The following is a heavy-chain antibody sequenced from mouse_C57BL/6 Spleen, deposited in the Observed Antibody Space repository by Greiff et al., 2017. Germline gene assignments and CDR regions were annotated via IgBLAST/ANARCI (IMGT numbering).Heavy chain of an antibody. CDR3: ARGTTVVHYWYFDV. D-gene: IGHD1-1*01. V-gene: IGHV1-55*01. J-gene: IGHJ1*03. CDR2: IYPGSGST. Sequence: QVQLQQPGAELVKPGASVKMSCKASGYTFTSYWITWVKQRPGQGLEWIGDIYPGSGSTNYNEKFKSKATLTVDTSSSTAYMQLSSLTSEDSAVYYWARGTTVVHYWYFDVWGTGTTVTVSS. CDR1: GYTFTSYW.